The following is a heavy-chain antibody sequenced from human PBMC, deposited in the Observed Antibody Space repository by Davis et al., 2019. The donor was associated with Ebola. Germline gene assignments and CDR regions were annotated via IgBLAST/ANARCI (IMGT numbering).Heavy chain of an antibody. CDR1: GGSISSYY. D-gene: IGHD2-2*01. Sequence: MPSETLSLTCTVSGGSISSYYWSWIRQPPGKGLEWIGYIYYSGSTNYNPSLKSRVTISVDTSKNQFSLKLSSVTAADTAVYYCASGPYCISTSCRNWFDPWGQGTLVTVSS. V-gene: IGHV4-59*12. J-gene: IGHJ5*02. CDR3: ASGPYCISTSCRNWFDP. CDR2: IYYSGST.